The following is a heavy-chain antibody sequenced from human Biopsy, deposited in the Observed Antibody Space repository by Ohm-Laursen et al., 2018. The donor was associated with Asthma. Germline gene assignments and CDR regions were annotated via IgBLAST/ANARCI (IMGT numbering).Heavy chain of an antibody. D-gene: IGHD6-19*01. CDR3: ARGESSGWSHYDFDY. J-gene: IGHJ4*02. CDR1: GFTVSRDH. V-gene: IGHV3-53*01. CDR2: IYSGGTS. Sequence: SLRLSCSASGFTVSRDHMFWVRQAPGKGLEWLSVIYSGGTSHTADSARGRFTISSDFSKNTLHLQMHSVRVEVTAVDYCARGESSGWSHYDFDYWGQGTVVTVSS.